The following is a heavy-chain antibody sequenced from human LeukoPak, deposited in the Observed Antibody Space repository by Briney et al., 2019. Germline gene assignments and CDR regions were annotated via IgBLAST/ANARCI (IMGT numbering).Heavy chain of an antibody. J-gene: IGHJ4*02. Sequence: GRSLRLSCAASGFTSSSYGMHWVRQAPGKGLEWVAVIWFDGSDKYYADSVKGRFTISRDNSKNTLFLQMNSLRAEDTAVYYCARGGTWIQLCDYWGQGTLVTVSS. CDR3: ARGGTWIQLCDY. CDR2: IWFDGSDK. D-gene: IGHD5-18*01. CDR1: GFTSSSYG. V-gene: IGHV3-33*08.